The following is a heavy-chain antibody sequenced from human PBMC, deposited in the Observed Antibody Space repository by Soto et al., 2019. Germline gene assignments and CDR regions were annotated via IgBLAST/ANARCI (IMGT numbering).Heavy chain of an antibody. CDR2: INHSGST. V-gene: IGHV4-34*01. CDR3: ARGRRSITMVWGGRSNWFDP. D-gene: IGHD3-10*01. Sequence: SETLSLTCAVYGGTFSGYYWSWIRQPPGKGLEWIGEINHSGSTNYNPSLKSRVTISVDTSKNRFSLKLSSVTAADTAVYYCARGRRSITMVWGGRSNWFDPWGQGTLVTVSS. CDR1: GGTFSGYY. J-gene: IGHJ5*02.